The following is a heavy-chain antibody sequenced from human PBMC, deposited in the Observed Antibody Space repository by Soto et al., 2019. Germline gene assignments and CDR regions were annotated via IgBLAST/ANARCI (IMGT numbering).Heavy chain of an antibody. Sequence: QVQLVESGGGVVQPGRSLRLSCAASGFTFSNYGMNWVRQAPGKGLEWVAHIWYDGGNQYYADSVKGRFTISRDNSKNTLDLQINSLRGEDTAVYYCARDRRGMDVWGQGTTVTVSS. J-gene: IGHJ6*02. CDR3: ARDRRGMDV. V-gene: IGHV3-33*01. CDR2: IWYDGGNQ. CDR1: GFTFSNYG.